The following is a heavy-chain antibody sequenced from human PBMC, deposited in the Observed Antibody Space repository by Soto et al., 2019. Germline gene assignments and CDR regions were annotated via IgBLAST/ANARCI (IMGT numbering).Heavy chain of an antibody. D-gene: IGHD2-2*02. J-gene: IGHJ3*02. CDR3: AGYCSSTSCYTWAFDI. V-gene: IGHV4-31*03. CDR1: GGSISSGGYY. CDR2: IYYSGST. Sequence: SETLSLTCTVSGGSISSGGYYWSWIRQHPGKGLEWIGYIYYSGSTYYNPSLKSRVTISVDTSKNQFSLKLSSVTAADTAVYYCAGYCSSTSCYTWAFDIWGQGTMVTVSS.